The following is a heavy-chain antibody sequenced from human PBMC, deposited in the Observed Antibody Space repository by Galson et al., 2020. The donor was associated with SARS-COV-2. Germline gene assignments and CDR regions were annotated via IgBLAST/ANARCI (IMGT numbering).Heavy chain of an antibody. D-gene: IGHD4-17*01. Sequence: GKSLKISCAASGFTFSSYAMHWVRQAPGKGLEWVAVISYDGSNKYYADSVKGRFTISRDNSKNTLYLQMNSWRAEDTAVYYCARDPHGDYWGYSWGQGTLVTVSS. CDR3: ARDPHGDYWGYS. J-gene: IGHJ5*02. CDR2: ISYDGSNK. CDR1: GFTFSSYA. V-gene: IGHV3-30-3*01.